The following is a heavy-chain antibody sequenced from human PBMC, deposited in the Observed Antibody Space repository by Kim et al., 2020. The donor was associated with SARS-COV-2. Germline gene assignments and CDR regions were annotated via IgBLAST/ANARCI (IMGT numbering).Heavy chain of an antibody. J-gene: IGHJ6*02. Sequence: TPSRKSRVTISVDRSKTQFSLKRSSVTAADTAVYYCARGYGSGSPYGMDVWGQGTTVTVSS. V-gene: IGHV4-30-2*01. CDR3: ARGYGSGSPYGMDV. D-gene: IGHD3-10*01.